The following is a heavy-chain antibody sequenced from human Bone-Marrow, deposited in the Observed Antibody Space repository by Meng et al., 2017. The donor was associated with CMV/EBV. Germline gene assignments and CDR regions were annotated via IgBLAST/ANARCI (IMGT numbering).Heavy chain of an antibody. D-gene: IGHD2-21*01. Sequence: SETLSLTCTVSGGSISSSSYYWGWIRQPPGKGLEWIGSIYYSGSTYYNPSLKSRVTISVDTSKNQFSLKLSSVTAADTAVYYCARGNSVVVIAPFDYWGQGTLVTVSS. CDR2: IYYSGST. V-gene: IGHV4-39*07. CDR3: ARGNSVVVIAPFDY. CDR1: GGSISSSSYY. J-gene: IGHJ4*02.